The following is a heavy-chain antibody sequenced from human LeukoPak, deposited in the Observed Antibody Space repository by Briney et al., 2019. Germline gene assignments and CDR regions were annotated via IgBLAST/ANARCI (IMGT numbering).Heavy chain of an antibody. Sequence: GGSLRLSCAASGFTFSSYWMSWVRQAPGKGLEWVANIKQDGSEKYYVDSVKGRFTISRDNAKNSLYLQMNSLRAEDTAVYYCARGMTIFGERYYYYMDVWGKGTTVTVSS. D-gene: IGHD3-3*01. CDR1: GFTFSSYW. J-gene: IGHJ6*03. CDR3: ARGMTIFGERYYYYMDV. CDR2: IKQDGSEK. V-gene: IGHV3-7*01.